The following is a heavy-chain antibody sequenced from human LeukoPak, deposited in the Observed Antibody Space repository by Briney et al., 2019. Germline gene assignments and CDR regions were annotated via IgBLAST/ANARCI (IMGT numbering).Heavy chain of an antibody. J-gene: IGHJ4*02. Sequence: SETLSLTCTVSGGSISSSSYYWGWIRQPPGKGLEWIGSIYYSGSTYYNPSLKSRVTISVDTSKNQFSLKLSSVTAADTAVYYCARRRGGSYDLFDYWGQGTLVTVSS. V-gene: IGHV4-39*07. CDR1: GGSISSSSYY. D-gene: IGHD1-26*01. CDR3: ARRRGGSYDLFDY. CDR2: IYYSGST.